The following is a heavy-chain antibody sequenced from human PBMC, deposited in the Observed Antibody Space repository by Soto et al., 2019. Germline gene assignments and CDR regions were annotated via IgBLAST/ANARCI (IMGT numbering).Heavy chain of an antibody. CDR3: ARVGYRYGYEHYFYYGMDV. J-gene: IGHJ6*02. D-gene: IGHD5-18*01. V-gene: IGHV1-8*01. CDR2: MNPNSGNT. Sequence: GASVKVSCKASGYTFTSYDINWVRQATGQGLEWMGWMNPNSGNTGYAQKFQGRVTMTRNTSISTAYMELSSLRSEDTAVYYCARVGYRYGYEHYFYYGMDVWGQGTTVTVSS. CDR1: GYTFTSYD.